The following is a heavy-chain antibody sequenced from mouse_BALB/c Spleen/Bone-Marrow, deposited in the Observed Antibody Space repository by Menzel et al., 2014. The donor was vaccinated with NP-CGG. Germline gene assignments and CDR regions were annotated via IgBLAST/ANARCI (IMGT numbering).Heavy chain of an antibody. J-gene: IGHJ4*01. V-gene: IGHV2-3*01. D-gene: IGHD2-1*01. Sequence: QVQLQQSGPGLVAPSQSLSITCAVSGFSLXTYGVSWVRQPPGKGLEWLGVIWGDGSTNYHSALISRLSISKDNSKSXVFLKLNSLQPDDTATYYCAKWDYYGIFYAMDYWGQGTSVTVSS. CDR1: GFSLXTYG. CDR2: IWGDGST. CDR3: AKWDYYGIFYAMDY.